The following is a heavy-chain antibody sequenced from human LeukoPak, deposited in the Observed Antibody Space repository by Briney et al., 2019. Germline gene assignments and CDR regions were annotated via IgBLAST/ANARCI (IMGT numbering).Heavy chain of an antibody. D-gene: IGHD2-15*01. CDR1: GGSISSGGYY. CDR3: ARGDCSGGSCYGDY. V-gene: IGHV4-31*03. Sequence: SQTLSLTCTVSGGSISSGGYYCSWIRQHPGKGLEWIGYIYYSGSTYYDPSLKSRVTISVDTSKNQFSLKLSSVTAADTAVYYCARGDCSGGSCYGDYWGQGTLVTVSS. CDR2: IYYSGST. J-gene: IGHJ4*02.